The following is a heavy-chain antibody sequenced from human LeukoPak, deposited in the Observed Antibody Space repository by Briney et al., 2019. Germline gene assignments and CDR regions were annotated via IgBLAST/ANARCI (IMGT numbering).Heavy chain of an antibody. CDR1: GDSISSYY. J-gene: IGHJ6*02. V-gene: IGHV4-4*07. D-gene: IGHD5-24*01. Sequence: SETLSLTCTVSGDSISSYYWSWSWKRAGKGLEWIWSGYTSASTNYNPSLKSRVTMSVDESKYHFSLKLSSVTAADTAVYYCARGWAGNYYYYGMDVWGQGTTVTVSS. CDR2: GYTSAST. CDR3: ARGWAGNYYYYGMDV.